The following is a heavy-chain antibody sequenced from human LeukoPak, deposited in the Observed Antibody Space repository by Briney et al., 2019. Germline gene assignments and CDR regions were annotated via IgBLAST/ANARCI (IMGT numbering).Heavy chain of an antibody. J-gene: IGHJ4*02. CDR3: ARVVGATGYYFDP. D-gene: IGHD2-15*01. CDR2: ISIGTSHI. Sequence: PGGSLRLSCAASGLTFSDSYMTWIRQSPGQGLEWVSYISIGTSHINYADSVKGSFTISRDNARKSLYLQMNSLRAEDTAVYFCARVVGATGYYFDPWGQGTLVTVSS. CDR1: GLTFSDSY. V-gene: IGHV3-11*06.